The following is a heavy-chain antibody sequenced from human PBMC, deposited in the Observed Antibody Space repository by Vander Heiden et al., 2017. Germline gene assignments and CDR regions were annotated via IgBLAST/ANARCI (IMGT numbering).Heavy chain of an antibody. CDR3: AKASSGFDI. CDR1: GFSFPTYG. J-gene: IGHJ4*02. D-gene: IGHD6-25*01. CDR2: ISMDGTNK. Sequence: QGHLVGSGGGPVQAGRSLSIPCAASGFSFPTYGMHWVRQAPGKGLEWVAVISMDGTNKYYADSVKGRFIISRDNSMHTLDLQMNSLRVEDTAVYYCAKASSGFDIWGQGTLVTVSS. V-gene: IGHV3-30*18.